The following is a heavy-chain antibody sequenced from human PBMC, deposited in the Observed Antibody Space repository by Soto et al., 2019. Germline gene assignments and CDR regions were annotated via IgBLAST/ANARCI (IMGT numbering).Heavy chain of an antibody. CDR3: ARDSDGYNLEADAFDI. CDR2: ISSSSSTI. Sequence: PGGSLRLSCAASGFTFSSYSMNWVRQAPGKGLERVSYISSSSSTIYYADSVKGRFTISRDNAKNSLYLQMNSLRAEETAVYYCARDSDGYNLEADAFDIWGQGTMVTVSS. J-gene: IGHJ3*02. CDR1: GFTFSSYS. V-gene: IGHV3-48*01. D-gene: IGHD5-12*01.